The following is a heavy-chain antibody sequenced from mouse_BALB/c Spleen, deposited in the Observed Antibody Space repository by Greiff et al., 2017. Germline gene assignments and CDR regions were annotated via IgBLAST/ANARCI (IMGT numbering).Heavy chain of an antibody. CDR3: ARKDHYYGYLFAY. Sequence: EVKLMESGGGLVQPGGSLRLSCATSGFTFTDYYMSWVRQPPGKALEWLGFIRNKANGYTTEYSASVKGRFTISRDNSQSILYLQMNTLRAEDSATYYCARKDHYYGYLFAYWGQGTLVTVSA. J-gene: IGHJ3*01. CDR2: IRNKANGYTT. V-gene: IGHV7-3*02. CDR1: GFTFTDYY. D-gene: IGHD1-2*01.